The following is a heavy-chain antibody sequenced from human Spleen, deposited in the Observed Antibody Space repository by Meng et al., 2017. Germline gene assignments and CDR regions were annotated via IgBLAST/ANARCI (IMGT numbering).Heavy chain of an antibody. D-gene: IGHD1-26*01. Sequence: GRLQEAGPGLVRPSEALSFSCTFSGASVSSGTYSWTWIRRPPGKGLEWVGFIDYSRRTNYYLSLKSRVTISVDTSKNQFSLKLTSVTAADTAVYYCAGGPWEFDYWGQGTLVTVSS. J-gene: IGHJ4*02. CDR2: IDYSRRT. CDR3: AGGPWEFDY. V-gene: IGHV4-61*01. CDR1: GASVSSGTYS.